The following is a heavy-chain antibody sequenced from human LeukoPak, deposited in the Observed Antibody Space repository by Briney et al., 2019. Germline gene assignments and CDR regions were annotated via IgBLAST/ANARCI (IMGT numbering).Heavy chain of an antibody. J-gene: IGHJ3*02. CDR1: GYTLTELS. V-gene: IGHV1-2*02. CDR2: INPKSGGT. CDR3: VKGSRDAFEI. D-gene: IGHD3-10*01. Sequence: ASVKVSCKVSGYTLTELSMHWVRQAPGQGLEWMGWINPKSGGTNSVQKFQGRVTMTRDTSISTAYMDLSSLRSDDTAVYFCVKGSRDAFEIWGQGTMVTVSS.